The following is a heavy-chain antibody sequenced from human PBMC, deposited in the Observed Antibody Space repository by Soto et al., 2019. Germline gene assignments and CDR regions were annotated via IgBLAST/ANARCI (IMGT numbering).Heavy chain of an antibody. J-gene: IGHJ4*02. CDR1: GYNFAGYW. Sequence: SGESLKISCKGSGYNFAGYWIAWVRQMPGKGLELMGIIYPSDSDTRYRPSFQGQVTISADKSISSAYLQWSSLRASDTAMYHCASGGVSTRTFDYWGQGTPVTVSS. D-gene: IGHD3-3*01. CDR2: IYPSDSDT. CDR3: ASGGVSTRTFDY. V-gene: IGHV5-51*01.